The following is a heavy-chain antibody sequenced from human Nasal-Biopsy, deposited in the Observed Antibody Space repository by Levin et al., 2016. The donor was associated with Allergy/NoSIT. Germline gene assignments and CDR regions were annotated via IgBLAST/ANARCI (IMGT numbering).Heavy chain of an antibody. V-gene: IGHV4-34*01. CDR2: SNQSGRT. D-gene: IGHD1-20*01. J-gene: IGHJ4*02. CDR3: ARGLYNWNDSPPVY. Sequence: SETLSLTCGVHGGSLSNNYWTWVRQTPGKGLEWIGESNQSGRTTHYSPSLNSRVTISVDTSKNQFSLHLNSVTAADTAVYYCARGLYNWNDSPPVYWGQGTLVTVSS. CDR1: GGSLSNNY.